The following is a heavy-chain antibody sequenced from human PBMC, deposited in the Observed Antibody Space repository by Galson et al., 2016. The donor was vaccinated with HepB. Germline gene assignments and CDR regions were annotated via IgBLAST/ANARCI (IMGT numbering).Heavy chain of an antibody. CDR2: SYPGDSESDT. J-gene: IGHJ4*02. D-gene: IGHD3-22*01. CDR1: GYSLTNYY. Sequence: QSGAEVKKPGESVKISCKGSGYSLTNYYIGWVRQKPGKGLEWMGISYPGDSESDTRYSPSFQGQVTISVDKSISTAYLQWSSLKASDTAMYYCARQTHYSDSSGYCADWGQGTLVTVSS. CDR3: ARQTHYSDSSGYCAD. V-gene: IGHV5-51*01.